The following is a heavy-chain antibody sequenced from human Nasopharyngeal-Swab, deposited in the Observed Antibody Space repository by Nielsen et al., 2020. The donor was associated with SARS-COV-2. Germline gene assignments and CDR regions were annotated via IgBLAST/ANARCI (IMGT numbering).Heavy chain of an antibody. CDR1: GYFTTAHA. CDR2: MNAGTGNR. V-gene: IGHV1-3*01. D-gene: IGHD1-26*01. J-gene: IGHJ4*01. CDR3: ARSGIVGAPGFDH. Sequence: ASAQVSCKASGYFTTAHAIHWVRQAPAQRPEWMGSMNAGTGNREYSQKFQGRVIFSTDTSASTTYMELRSLSSEDTAEYYCARSGIVGAPGFDHWGQGTLVTV.